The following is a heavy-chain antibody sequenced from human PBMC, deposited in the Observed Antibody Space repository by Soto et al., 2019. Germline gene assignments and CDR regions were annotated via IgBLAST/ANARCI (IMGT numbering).Heavy chain of an antibody. Sequence: GGSLRVSCAASGFTFSSYAMHWVRQAPGKGLEWVAVISYDGSNKYYADSVKGRFTISRDNYKNTLYLQMNSLRAEDTAVYYCARDLLGGHTYYYYGMDVWGQGATVTVSS. V-gene: IGHV3-30-3*01. CDR3: ARDLLGGHTYYYYGMDV. D-gene: IGHD3-3*01. J-gene: IGHJ6*02. CDR2: ISYDGSNK. CDR1: GFTFSSYA.